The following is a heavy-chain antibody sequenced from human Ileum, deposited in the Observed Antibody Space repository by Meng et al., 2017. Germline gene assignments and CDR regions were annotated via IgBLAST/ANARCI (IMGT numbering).Heavy chain of an antibody. J-gene: IGHJ4*02. CDR3: AREMGATYYFDY. D-gene: IGHD4/OR15-4a*01. V-gene: IGHV1-46*01. CDR2: INPKDGAS. Sequence: VRLGRPLAQEKKPRASVKVSCRASGYTFTSYLMHWVRQAPSPGLEWMGAINPKDGASPCAPQFQGRVTMTSDTSTSTVYMARSSLSSEATAVYYCAREMGATYYFDYWGQGTLVTVSS. CDR1: GYTFTSYL.